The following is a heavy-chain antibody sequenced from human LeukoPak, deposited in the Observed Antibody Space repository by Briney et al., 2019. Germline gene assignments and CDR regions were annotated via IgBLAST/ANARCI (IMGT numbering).Heavy chain of an antibody. CDR1: GFTVSSNY. CDR2: IYSGGST. D-gene: IGHD3-9*01. Sequence: GGSLRLSCAASGFTVSSNYMSWVRQAPGKGLEWVSIIYSGGSTYYADSVKGRFTISRDNSKNTLYLQMNSLRAEDTAVYYCAGVDYNIMSKWFDPWGQGTLVTVSS. V-gene: IGHV3-66*01. J-gene: IGHJ5*02. CDR3: AGVDYNIMSKWFDP.